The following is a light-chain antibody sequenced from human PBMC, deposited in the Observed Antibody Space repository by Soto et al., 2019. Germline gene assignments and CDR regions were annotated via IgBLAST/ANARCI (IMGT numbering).Light chain of an antibody. CDR3: QQYGRLPLT. Sequence: EIVLTQSPGTLSLSPGEIATLSCRASQSVSSSFLAWYQQKVGQAPRLLIYGASSRATGIPDRFSGSGSGTDFTLTTRRLEPEDFAVYYCQQYGRLPLTFGGGTKVEIK. CDR1: QSVSSSF. CDR2: GAS. V-gene: IGKV3-20*01. J-gene: IGKJ4*01.